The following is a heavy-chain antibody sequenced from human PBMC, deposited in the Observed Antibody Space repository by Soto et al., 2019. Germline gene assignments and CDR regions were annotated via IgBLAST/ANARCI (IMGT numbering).Heavy chain of an antibody. Sequence: PGGSLRLSCVGTGLNSDYFAMHWVRQAPGKGLEWVSGITWNSRVLAYADSVKGRFTISRDNARNSLYLQMDSLRDEDTALYYCAKGRYDFWSPYYFDSWGRGTLVTVSS. CDR1: GLNSDYFA. V-gene: IGHV3-9*02. J-gene: IGHJ4*02. D-gene: IGHD3-3*01. CDR3: AKGRYDFWSPYYFDS. CDR2: ITWNSRVL.